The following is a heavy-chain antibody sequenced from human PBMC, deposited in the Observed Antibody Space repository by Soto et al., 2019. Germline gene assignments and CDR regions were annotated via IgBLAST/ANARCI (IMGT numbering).Heavy chain of an antibody. CDR3: ARDLIRGVAARLFDY. CDR2: ISYDGSNK. V-gene: IGHV3-30-3*01. CDR1: GFTFGSYA. J-gene: IGHJ4*02. D-gene: IGHD3-10*01. Sequence: GSLRLSCPASGFTFGSYAIHWGRQSPCKGLEWVAVISYDGSNKYYADSVKGRFTISRDNSKNTLYLQMNSLRAEDTAVYYCARDLIRGVAARLFDYWGQGTLVTVSS.